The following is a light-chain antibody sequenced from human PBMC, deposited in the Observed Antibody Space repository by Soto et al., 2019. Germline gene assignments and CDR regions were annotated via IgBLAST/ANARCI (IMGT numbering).Light chain of an antibody. CDR1: QRISTY. V-gene: IGKV1-39*01. CDR2: DAS. CDR3: QQSYSTPRT. J-gene: IGKJ1*01. Sequence: DLQRTHSPSSLSASVGDRVTITCRASQRISTYLNWYQQKPGKAPKFLIYDASNLQSGVPSRFSGGGSGTDFTLTIISLQPEDFATYYCQQSYSTPRTFGQGTKVDNK.